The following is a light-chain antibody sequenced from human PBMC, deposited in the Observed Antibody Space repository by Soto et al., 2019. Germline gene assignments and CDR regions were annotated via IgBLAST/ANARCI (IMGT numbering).Light chain of an antibody. CDR2: GTS. V-gene: IGKV3-20*01. Sequence: EIVLTQSPGPLSLSPGERAALSCRASQSVTSRYFAWYQQKPGQAPRLLIYGTSNRATGIPDRFSGSGSGTDFSLTISRLEPEDSAVYYCQQYGTSPLTFGGGTKVEIK. J-gene: IGKJ4*01. CDR1: QSVTSRY. CDR3: QQYGTSPLT.